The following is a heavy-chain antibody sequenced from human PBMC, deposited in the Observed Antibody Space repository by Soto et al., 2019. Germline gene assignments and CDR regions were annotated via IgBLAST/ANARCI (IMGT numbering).Heavy chain of an antibody. CDR2: ISAFNGNT. CDR3: TRHLVGSANPPGFDY. Sequence: QVQLVQSGPEVKKPGASVKVSCKASGYAFSNSFISWVRQAPGQGLEWVGWISAFNGNTNFAQKFQDRVTMTTDTSTSIAYMELRSLRSDDTAVYYCTRHLVGSANPPGFDYWGQGSLVTVSS. CDR1: GYAFSNSF. J-gene: IGHJ4*02. D-gene: IGHD1-26*01. V-gene: IGHV1-18*01.